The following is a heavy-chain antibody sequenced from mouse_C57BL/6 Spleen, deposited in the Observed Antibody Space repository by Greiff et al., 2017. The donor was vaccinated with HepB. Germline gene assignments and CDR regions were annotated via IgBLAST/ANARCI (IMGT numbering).Heavy chain of an antibody. CDR3: ASSTVVVGAWFAY. J-gene: IGHJ3*01. Sequence: EVQLVESGGDLVKPGGSLKLSCAASGFTFSSYGMSWVRQTPDKRLEWVATISSGGSYTYYPDSVKGRFTISRDNAKNTLYLQMSSLKSEDTAMYYCASSTVVVGAWFAYWGQGTLVTVSA. V-gene: IGHV5-6*01. D-gene: IGHD1-1*01. CDR1: GFTFSSYG. CDR2: ISSGGSYT.